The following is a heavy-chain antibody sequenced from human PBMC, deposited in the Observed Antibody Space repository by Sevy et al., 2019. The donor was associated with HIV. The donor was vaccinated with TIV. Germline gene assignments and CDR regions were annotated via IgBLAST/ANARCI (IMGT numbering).Heavy chain of an antibody. CDR1: GFTFSSYW. V-gene: IGHV3-74*01. D-gene: IGHD3-10*01. CDR3: ARDALWFGELSYFDY. Sequence: GGSLRLSCAASGFTFSSYWMHWVRQAPGKGLVWVSRINSDGSSTSYVDSVKGRFTISRDNAKNTLYLQMNSLRAEDTAVYYCARDALWFGELSYFDYRGQGTLVTVSS. CDR2: INSDGSST. J-gene: IGHJ4*02.